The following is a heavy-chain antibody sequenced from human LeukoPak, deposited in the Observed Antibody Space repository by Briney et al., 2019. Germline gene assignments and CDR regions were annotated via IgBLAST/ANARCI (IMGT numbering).Heavy chain of an antibody. CDR1: GGAFKDYA. V-gene: IGHV1-69*04. CDR2: IMPLLQTT. Sequence: SVKVSCKTSGGAFKDYALSWVRQAPGQGLEWMGRIMPLLQTTDYAQQFQGRLTITADKSTSTAYMELRSLRSEDAALYFCARAGNGWFDSWGQGTLVTVSS. CDR3: ARAGNGWFDS. J-gene: IGHJ5*01.